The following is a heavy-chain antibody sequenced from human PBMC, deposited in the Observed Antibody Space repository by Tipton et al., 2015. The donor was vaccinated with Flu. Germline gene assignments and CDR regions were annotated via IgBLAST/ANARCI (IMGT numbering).Heavy chain of an antibody. Sequence: TLSLTCTVSGGSINNYSWNWIRQPPGKGLEWIGSIHYRGSTNYNPSLKSRVTISVATSKNQFSLKLNSVTAADTAVYYCAREGGSRALYYYAMDVRGQGTTVTVS. D-gene: IGHD1-26*01. CDR2: IHYRGST. V-gene: IGHV4-59*01. CDR1: GGSINNYS. J-gene: IGHJ6*02. CDR3: AREGGSRALYYYAMDV.